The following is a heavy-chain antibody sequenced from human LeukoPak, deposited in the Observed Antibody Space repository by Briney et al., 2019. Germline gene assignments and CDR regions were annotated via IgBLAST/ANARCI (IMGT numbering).Heavy chain of an antibody. Sequence: PGGSLRLSCAASGFSFSNYGMNWVRQAPGKGLEGVSAISRSGDSTYYAASVKGRFTISRDNSENTLFLQMNSLRADDTAVYFCARNRPAGYDYDYGFELQHCGQGTLVTVSS. D-gene: IGHD4/OR15-4a*01. J-gene: IGHJ1*01. CDR3: ARNRPAGYDYDYGFELQH. V-gene: IGHV3-23*01. CDR1: GFSFSNYG. CDR2: ISRSGDST.